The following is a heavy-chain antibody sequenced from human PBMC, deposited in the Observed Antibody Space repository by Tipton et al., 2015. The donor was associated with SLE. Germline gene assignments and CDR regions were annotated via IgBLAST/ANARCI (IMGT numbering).Heavy chain of an antibody. CDR1: GGSFSGYY. CDR2: INHSGST. J-gene: IGHJ3*02. Sequence: LRLSCAVYGGSFSGYYWSWIRQPPGKGLEWIGEINHSGSTNYNPSLKSRVTISVDTSKNQFSLKLSSVTAADTAVYYCARDYSGSYLDIWGQGTMVTVSS. D-gene: IGHD1-26*01. CDR3: ARDYSGSYLDI. V-gene: IGHV4-34*01.